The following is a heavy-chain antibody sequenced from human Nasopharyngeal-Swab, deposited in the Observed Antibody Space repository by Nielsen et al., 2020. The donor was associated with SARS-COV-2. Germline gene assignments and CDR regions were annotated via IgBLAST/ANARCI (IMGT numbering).Heavy chain of an antibody. D-gene: IGHD3-22*01. J-gene: IGHJ3*02. CDR2: IYHSGST. V-gene: IGHV4-30-2*01. CDR3: ARAMIVVVINAFDI. Sequence: SETLSLTCAVSGGSISSGGYSWSWIRQPPGRGLEWIGYIYHSGSTYYNPSLKSRVTISVDRSKNQFSLKLSSVTAADTAVYYCARAMIVVVINAFDIWGQGTMVTVSS. CDR1: GGSISSGGYS.